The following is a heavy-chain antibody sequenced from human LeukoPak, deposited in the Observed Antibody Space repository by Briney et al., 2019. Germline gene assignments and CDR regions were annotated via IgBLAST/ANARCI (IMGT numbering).Heavy chain of an antibody. CDR1: GGTFSSYA. D-gene: IGHD6-13*01. CDR3: ARGMVSSSWYWYYYYMDV. Sequence: SVKVSCKASGGTFSSYAISWVRQAPGQGLEWMGGIIPIFGTANYAQKFQGRVTITADKSTSTAYMELSSLRSEDTAVYYCARGMVSSSWYWYYYYMDVWGKGTTVTVSS. CDR2: IIPIFGTA. J-gene: IGHJ6*03. V-gene: IGHV1-69*06.